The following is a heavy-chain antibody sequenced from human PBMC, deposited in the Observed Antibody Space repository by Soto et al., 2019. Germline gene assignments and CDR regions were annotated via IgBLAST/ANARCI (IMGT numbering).Heavy chain of an antibody. Sequence: SGPTLVNPTQTLTLTCTFSGFSFSTSGVGVGWIRQPPGKALEWLALIYWNDVKRYSPSLKSRLTITKDTSKNQVVLTMTNMDPVDTATYYCVSGSFPNWFDPWGQGTLVTVSS. CDR2: IYWNDVK. D-gene: IGHD3-10*01. CDR3: VSGSFPNWFDP. V-gene: IGHV2-5*01. J-gene: IGHJ5*02. CDR1: GFSFSTSGVG.